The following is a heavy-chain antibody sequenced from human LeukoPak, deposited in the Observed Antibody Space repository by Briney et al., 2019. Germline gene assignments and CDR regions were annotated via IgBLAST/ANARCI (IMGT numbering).Heavy chain of an antibody. V-gene: IGHV3-30*02. J-gene: IGHJ4*02. CDR1: GFTFSSYG. D-gene: IGHD2-2*01. CDR3: AKAPYCSSTSCQNLDY. Sequence: SGGSLRLSCAASGFTFSSYGMHWVRQAPGKGLEWVAFIRYDGSNKYYADSVKGRFTISRDNSKNTLYLQMNSLRAEDTAVYYCAKAPYCSSTSCQNLDYWGQGTLVTVSS. CDR2: IRYDGSNK.